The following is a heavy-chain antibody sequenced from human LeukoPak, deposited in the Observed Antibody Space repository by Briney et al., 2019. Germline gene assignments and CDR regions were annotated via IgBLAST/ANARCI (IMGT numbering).Heavy chain of an antibody. CDR3: ARDQAGELDY. J-gene: IGHJ4*02. D-gene: IGHD1-26*01. Sequence: NPSQTLSLTCTVSGGSISSGSYYWSWIRQPAGKGLEWIGYIYYSGSTYHNPSLKSRVTISVDTSKNQFSLKLSSVTAADTAVYYCARDQAGELDYWGQGTLVTVSS. V-gene: IGHV4-31*03. CDR2: IYYSGST. CDR1: GGSISSGSYY.